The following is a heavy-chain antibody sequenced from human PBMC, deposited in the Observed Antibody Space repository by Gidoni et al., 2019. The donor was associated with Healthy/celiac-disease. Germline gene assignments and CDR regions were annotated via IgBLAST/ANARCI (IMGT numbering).Heavy chain of an antibody. CDR2: IWYDGSNK. Sequence: QVQLVESGGGVVQPGRSLRLSCEAPGFTFSSYGMHWVRQAPGKGLEWVAVIWYDGSNKYYADSVKGRFTISRDNSKNTLYLQMNSLRAEDTAVYYCAREGYCSSTSCYKAYYYYGMDVWGQGTTVTVSS. J-gene: IGHJ6*02. V-gene: IGHV3-33*08. D-gene: IGHD2-2*02. CDR1: GFTFSSYG. CDR3: AREGYCSSTSCYKAYYYYGMDV.